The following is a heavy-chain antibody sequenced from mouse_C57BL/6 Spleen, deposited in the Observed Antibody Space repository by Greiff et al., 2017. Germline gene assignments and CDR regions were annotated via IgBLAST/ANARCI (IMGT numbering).Heavy chain of an antibody. J-gene: IGHJ3*01. V-gene: IGHV14-1*01. CDR3: TIYYYGSPWFAY. Sequence: EVQLQQSGAELVRPGASVKLSCTASGFNIKDYYMHWVKQRPEQGLEWIGRIDPEDGDTEYAPKFQGKATMTADTSSNTAYLQLSSLTSEATAVYYCTIYYYGSPWFAYWGQGTLVTVSA. D-gene: IGHD1-1*01. CDR2: IDPEDGDT. CDR1: GFNIKDYY.